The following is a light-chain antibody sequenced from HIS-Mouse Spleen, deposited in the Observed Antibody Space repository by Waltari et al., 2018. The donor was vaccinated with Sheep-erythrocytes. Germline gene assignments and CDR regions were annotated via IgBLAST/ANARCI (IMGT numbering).Light chain of an antibody. CDR3: CSHAGSYNHV. V-gene: IGLV2-11*01. CDR2: DVS. CDR1: SSDVGGYNY. J-gene: IGLJ1*01. Sequence: QSALTQPRSVSGSPGQSVTISCTGTSSDVGGYNYVSWYQQHPGKAPKLMISDVSKRPSGVPDRFSGSKSGNTASLTISGLQAEDEADYYCCSHAGSYNHVFATGTKVTVL.